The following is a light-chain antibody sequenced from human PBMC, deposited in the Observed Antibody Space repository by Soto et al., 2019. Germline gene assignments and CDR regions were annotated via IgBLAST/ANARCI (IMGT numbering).Light chain of an antibody. CDR1: RSVSSN. CDR2: GAS. CDR3: QQYGSSPTT. Sequence: EIVLTQSPATLSVSPGERATLSCRASRSVSSNLAWYQQKPGQAPRLLMYGASRRATGIPDRFSGSGSGTDFTLTISRLEPEDFAVYYCQQYGSSPTTFGGGTKVDI. J-gene: IGKJ4*01. V-gene: IGKV3-20*01.